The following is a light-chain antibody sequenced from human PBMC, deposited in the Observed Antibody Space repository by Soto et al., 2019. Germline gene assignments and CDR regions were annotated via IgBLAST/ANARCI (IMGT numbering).Light chain of an antibody. V-gene: IGKV3-20*01. J-gene: IGKJ4*01. CDR1: QSVSSSY. Sequence: EIVLTQSPGTLSLSPGERATLSCRASQSVSSSYLAWYQQKPGQAPRFLIYGASSRATGIPDRFSGSGSGTDFTLTISRLEPEDFAVYYCQQYVSSPLTFCGGTKVEIK. CDR2: GAS. CDR3: QQYVSSPLT.